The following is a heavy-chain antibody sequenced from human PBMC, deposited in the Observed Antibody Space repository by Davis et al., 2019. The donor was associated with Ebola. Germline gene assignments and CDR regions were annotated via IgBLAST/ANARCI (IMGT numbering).Heavy chain of an antibody. D-gene: IGHD6-19*01. CDR2: INHSGST. CDR1: GGSFSGYY. V-gene: IGHV4-34*01. CDR3: ARGGGSSGPLGGAFDI. Sequence: PSETLSLTCAVYGGSFSGYYWSWIRQPPGKGLEWIGEINHSGSTNYNPSLKSRVTISVDTSKNQFSLKLSSVTAADTAVYYCARGGGSSGPLGGAFDIWGQGTMVTVSS. J-gene: IGHJ3*02.